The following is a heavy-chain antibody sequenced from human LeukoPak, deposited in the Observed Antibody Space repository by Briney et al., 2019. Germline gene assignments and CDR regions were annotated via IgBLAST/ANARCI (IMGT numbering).Heavy chain of an antibody. CDR1: GFTFSSYA. V-gene: IGHV3-23*01. CDR2: ISGSGGST. J-gene: IGHJ4*02. CDR3: ARDGDWGRYDH. D-gene: IGHD7-27*01. Sequence: GGPLRLSCAASGFTFSSYATSWVRQAPGKGLEWVSAISGSGGSTYYADSVKGRFTISRDNSKNTLYLHMNSLRAEDTAVYYCARDGDWGRYDHWGQGTLVIVSS.